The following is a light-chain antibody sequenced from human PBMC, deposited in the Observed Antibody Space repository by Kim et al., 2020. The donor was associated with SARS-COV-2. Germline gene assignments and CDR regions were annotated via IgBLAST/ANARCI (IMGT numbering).Light chain of an antibody. CDR2: DVY. V-gene: IGLV2-11*01. CDR3: LSYAGTSTFI. Sequence: HSVTTSCTGSSRDVGDYTYVSWYRQHPGKAPKLMIYDVYKRPSGVPDRFSGSKSDNTASLTISGLQADDEADYYCLSYAGTSTFIFGTGTKVTVL. CDR1: SRDVGDYTY. J-gene: IGLJ1*01.